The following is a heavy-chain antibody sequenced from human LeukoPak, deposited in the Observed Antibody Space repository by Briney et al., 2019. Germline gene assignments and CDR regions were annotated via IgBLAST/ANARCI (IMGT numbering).Heavy chain of an antibody. D-gene: IGHD3-16*02. CDR1: GYTFTVNH. J-gene: IGHJ2*01. CDR3: AREADIVSFDL. CDR2: NDPNSGGT. V-gene: IGHV1-2*02. Sequence: ASVKVSRKASGYTFTVNHVHWVRQAPGQGLEWMGWNDPNSGGTKYAQKFQDRVAMTSDTSISTAYMELSGLRSDDTAVFFCAREADIVSFDLWGRGTRVTVSS.